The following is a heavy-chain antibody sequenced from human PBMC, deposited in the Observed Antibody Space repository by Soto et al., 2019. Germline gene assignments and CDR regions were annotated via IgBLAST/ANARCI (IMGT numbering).Heavy chain of an antibody. CDR3: ARAPGYYGDFFDY. Sequence: GGSLRLSCAAFGFPFDDFGMSWVRQAPGKGLEWVSGINRDGGSTGYADSVKGRFTISRDNAKNSLYLQMNSLRAEDTAFYYCARAPGYYGDFFDYWGQGTLVTVSS. J-gene: IGHJ4*02. D-gene: IGHD4-17*01. V-gene: IGHV3-20*04. CDR2: INRDGGST. CDR1: GFPFDDFG.